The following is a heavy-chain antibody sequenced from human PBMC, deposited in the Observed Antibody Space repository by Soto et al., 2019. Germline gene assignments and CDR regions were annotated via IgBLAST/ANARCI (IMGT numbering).Heavy chain of an antibody. D-gene: IGHD6-19*01. V-gene: IGHV3-23*01. CDR2: ISGSGGST. CDR1: GFTFSSYA. J-gene: IGHJ4*02. CDR3: AKASEAVAGAFRFDY. Sequence: EVQLLESGGGVVQPGGSLSLSCAASGFTFSSYAMSWVRQAPGTGLEWVSAISGSGGSTYYADSVKGRFTISRDNSKNTLYLQMNSLRVEDTAVYYCAKASEAVAGAFRFDYWGQGTLVTVSS.